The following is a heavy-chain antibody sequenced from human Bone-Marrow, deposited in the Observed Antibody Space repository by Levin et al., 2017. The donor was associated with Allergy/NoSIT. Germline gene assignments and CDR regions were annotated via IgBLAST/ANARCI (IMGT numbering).Heavy chain of an antibody. CDR2: ISGSGEST. J-gene: IGHJ1*01. CDR3: ASRDGYFSFSSEL. Sequence: PGGSLRLSCAASGFTFSNSAMSWVRQAPGKGLEWVSAISGSGESTYYADSVKGRFTISRDNSKDTLYLQMDSLRAEDTAIYYCASRDGYFSFSSELWGQGTLVTVSS. CDR1: GFTFSNSA. V-gene: IGHV3-23*01. D-gene: IGHD5-24*01.